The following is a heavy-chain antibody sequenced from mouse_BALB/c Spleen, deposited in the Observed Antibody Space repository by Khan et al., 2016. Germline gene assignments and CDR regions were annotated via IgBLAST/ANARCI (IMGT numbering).Heavy chain of an antibody. V-gene: IGHV1-4*02. CDR3: ARSRHGYHSAIGC. CDR1: GYTFIRYT. J-gene: IGHJ4*01. D-gene: IGHD2-2*01. CDR2: INSNSGYT. Sequence: QVQLQQSADELARPGASVKMSCKASGYTFIRYTMHWVKQRPGQGLEWIGYINSNSGYTEYNQKFKDKTTLTADKSSSTVYMQLSSLTSYDSAIYYCARSRHGYHSAIGCWGQGTSVAVSS.